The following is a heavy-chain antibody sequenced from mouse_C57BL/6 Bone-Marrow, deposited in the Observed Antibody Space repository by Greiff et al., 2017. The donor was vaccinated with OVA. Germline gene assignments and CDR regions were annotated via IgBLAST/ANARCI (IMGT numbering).Heavy chain of an antibody. V-gene: IGHV1-82*01. Sequence: VQVVESGPELVKPGASVKISCKASGYAFRSSWMNWVKQRPGKGLEWIGSIYPGDGDTNYNGKVKGKATLTADQSSSTAYMQLSSLTSEDSAVYFCARKGAAQALYYFDYWGQGTTLTVSS. D-gene: IGHD3-2*02. J-gene: IGHJ2*01. CDR2: IYPGDGDT. CDR3: ARKGAAQALYYFDY. CDR1: GYAFRSSW.